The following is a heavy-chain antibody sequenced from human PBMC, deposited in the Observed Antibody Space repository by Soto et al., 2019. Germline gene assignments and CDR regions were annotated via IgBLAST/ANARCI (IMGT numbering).Heavy chain of an antibody. CDR2: IIPIFGTA. CDR1: GGTFSSYA. J-gene: IGHJ5*02. D-gene: IGHD1-1*01. V-gene: IGHV1-69*12. Sequence: QVQLVQSGAEVKKPGSSVKVSCNASGGTFSSYAISWVRQAPGQGLEWMGGIIPIFGTANYAQKFQGRVTITADESTSTAYMELSSLRSEDTAVYYCARSTTGTVWYWFDPWGQGTLVTVSS. CDR3: ARSTTGTVWYWFDP.